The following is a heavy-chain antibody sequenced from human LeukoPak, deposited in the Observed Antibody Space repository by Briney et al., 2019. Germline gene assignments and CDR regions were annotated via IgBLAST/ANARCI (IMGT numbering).Heavy chain of an antibody. CDR1: GFTLSSYA. CDR3: AKVFDSSTYGAFDI. J-gene: IGHJ3*02. D-gene: IGHD3-22*01. Sequence: GGSLRLSCAASGFTLSSYAMSWVRQAPGKGLEWVSAISGSGGSTYYADSVKGRFTISRDNSKNTVYLQMNSLRAEDTAVYYCAKVFDSSTYGAFDIWGQGTMVTVSS. V-gene: IGHV3-23*01. CDR2: ISGSGGST.